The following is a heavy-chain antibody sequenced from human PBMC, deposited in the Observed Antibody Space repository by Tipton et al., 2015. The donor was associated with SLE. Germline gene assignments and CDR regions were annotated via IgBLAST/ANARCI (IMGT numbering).Heavy chain of an antibody. CDR3: ARDISDY. CDR1: GGSISSSSYY. J-gene: IGHJ4*02. V-gene: IGHV4-39*07. CDR2: IYYSGST. Sequence: TLSLTCTVSGGSISSSSYYWGWIRQPPGKGLEWIGSIYYSGSTYYNPSLKSRVTISVDTSKNQFSLKLSSVTAADTAVYYCARDISDYWGQGTLVTVSS.